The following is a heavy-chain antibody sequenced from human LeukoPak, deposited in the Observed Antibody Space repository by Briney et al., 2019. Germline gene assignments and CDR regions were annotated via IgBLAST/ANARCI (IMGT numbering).Heavy chain of an antibody. D-gene: IGHD3-9*01. J-gene: IGHJ4*02. CDR3: ASTSYDILTGYQNNTFDY. Sequence: SETLSLTCTVSGGSISSSSYYWGWIRQPPGKGLEWIGSIYYSGSTYYNPSLKSRVTISVDTSKTQFSLKLSSVTAADTAVYYCASTSYDILTGYQNNTFDYWGQGTLVTVSS. V-gene: IGHV4-39*01. CDR1: GGSISSSSYY. CDR2: IYYSGST.